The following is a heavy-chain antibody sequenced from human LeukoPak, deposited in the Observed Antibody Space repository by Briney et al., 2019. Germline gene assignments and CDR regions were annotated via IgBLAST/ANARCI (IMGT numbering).Heavy chain of an antibody. Sequence: SETLSLTCSVSGGSVSGYYWSWIRQPPGKGLEWIGYIFYRGSTNYNPSLKSRVTISVDTSKNQFSLKLNSVTAADTAIYYCVRGDDHGDIKHDWFDPWGQGILVTVSS. V-gene: IGHV4-59*08. CDR3: VRGDDHGDIKHDWFDP. CDR2: IFYRGST. D-gene: IGHD4-17*01. CDR1: GGSVSGYY. J-gene: IGHJ5*02.